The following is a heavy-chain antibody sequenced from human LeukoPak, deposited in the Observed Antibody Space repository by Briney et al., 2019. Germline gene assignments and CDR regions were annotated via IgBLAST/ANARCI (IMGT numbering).Heavy chain of an antibody. D-gene: IGHD3-16*01. CDR2: IFYSGST. Sequence: EPAETLSLTCTVSGGSISSDWWSWIRQPPGKGLEYIGYIFYSGSTNYNPSRKRRVTISVETSKIHFSPRLSSVTAADTDVYYCARRGGGHAFDIWGQGKMVNVSS. V-gene: IGHV4-59*08. J-gene: IGHJ3*02. CDR3: ARRGGGHAFDI. CDR1: GGSISSDW.